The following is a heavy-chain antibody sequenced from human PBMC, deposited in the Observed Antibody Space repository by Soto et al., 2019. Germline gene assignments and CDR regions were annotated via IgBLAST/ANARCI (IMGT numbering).Heavy chain of an antibody. CDR3: AREGIQLWPLDV. CDR2: INPSGGST. D-gene: IGHD5-18*01. Sequence: ASVKVSCKASGYTFTSYYMHGVRQAPGQGLEWMGIINPSGGSTSYAQKFQGRVTMTRDTSTSTVYMELSSLRSEDTAVYYCAREGIQLWPLDVWGQGTTVTVSS. J-gene: IGHJ6*02. V-gene: IGHV1-46*01. CDR1: GYTFTSYY.